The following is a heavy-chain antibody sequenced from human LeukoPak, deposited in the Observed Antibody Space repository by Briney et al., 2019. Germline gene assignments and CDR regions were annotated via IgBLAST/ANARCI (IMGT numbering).Heavy chain of an antibody. CDR2: IWYDGSNK. D-gene: IGHD2-15*01. CDR1: GFTFSSYG. Sequence: GGSLRLSCAASGFTFSSYGMHWVRQAPGKGLEWVAVIWYDGSNKYYADSVKGRFTISRDNSKNTLYLQMNSLRAEDTAVYYCARSLVVVTATPLDYWGQGTLVTVSS. V-gene: IGHV3-33*01. CDR3: ARSLVVVTATPLDY. J-gene: IGHJ4*02.